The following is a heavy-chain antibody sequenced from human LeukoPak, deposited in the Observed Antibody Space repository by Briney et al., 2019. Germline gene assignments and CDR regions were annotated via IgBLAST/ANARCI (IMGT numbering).Heavy chain of an antibody. CDR3: AKAVYYDSSGWYYFDY. Sequence: GGSLRLSCAASGFTFGNSAVSWVRQAPGKGLEWVSTLSGSDSKTYYADSVKGRFTISRDNSKNTLYLQMNSLRAEDTAVYYCAKAVYYDSSGWYYFDYWGQGTLVTVSS. CDR2: LSGSDSKT. CDR1: GFTFGNSA. J-gene: IGHJ4*02. V-gene: IGHV3-23*01. D-gene: IGHD3-22*01.